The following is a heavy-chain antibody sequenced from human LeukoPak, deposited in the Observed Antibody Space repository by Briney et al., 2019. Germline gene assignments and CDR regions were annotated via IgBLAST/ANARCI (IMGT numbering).Heavy chain of an antibody. CDR1: GFTFKDYG. CDR2: ISWNGDGT. J-gene: IGHJ6*02. CDR3: AKHMRATNTYSFFGLDV. D-gene: IGHD1-26*01. Sequence: GRSLRLSCAATGFTFKDYGMHWVRQPPGKGLEWVSSISWNGDGTDYADSVKGRFTISRDNAKNSLYLQLSSLRPEDTALYYCAKHMRATNTYSFFGLDVWGQGTTVTVSS. V-gene: IGHV3-9*01.